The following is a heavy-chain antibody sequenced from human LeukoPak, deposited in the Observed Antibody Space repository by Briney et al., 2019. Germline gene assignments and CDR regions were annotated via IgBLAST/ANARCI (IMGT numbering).Heavy chain of an antibody. D-gene: IGHD6-19*01. CDR3: ARDSRSGWFFDY. CDR1: VGTFTIYG. V-gene: IGHV1-69*13. Sequence: SVTVSFTCSVGTFTIYGNSWVRQAHGQGLEWMGVIIPIFCTAHYAQKFQGSLTITAHESTSTAYMELSTLRSEDTAVYYCARDSRSGWFFDYWGQGTLLTVSS. J-gene: IGHJ4*02. CDR2: IIPIFCTA.